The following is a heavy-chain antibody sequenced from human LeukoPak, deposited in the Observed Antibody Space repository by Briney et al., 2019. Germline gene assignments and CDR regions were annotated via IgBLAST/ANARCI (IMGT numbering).Heavy chain of an antibody. V-gene: IGHV3-7*01. CDR1: GFTFSSYW. Sequence: GGSLRLSCAASGFTFSSYWMSWVRQAPGEGLEWVANIKQDGSEKYYVDSVKGRFTISRDNAKNSLYLQMNSLRAEDTAVYYCASTYYCGSGSYYPYYDYWGQGTLVTVSS. D-gene: IGHD3-10*01. J-gene: IGHJ4*02. CDR3: ASTYYCGSGSYYPYYDY. CDR2: IKQDGSEK.